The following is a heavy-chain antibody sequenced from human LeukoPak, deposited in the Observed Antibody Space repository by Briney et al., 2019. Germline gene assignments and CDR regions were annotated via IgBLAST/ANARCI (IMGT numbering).Heavy chain of an antibody. CDR1: GGSISSGDYY. Sequence: SETLSLTCTVSGGSISSGDYYWSWIRQPPGKGLEWIGYIYYSGSTYYNPSLKSRVTISVDTSKNRISLELSSVTAADTGVYFCARTLGGLRLFDYWDQGTLVTVSS. CDR2: IYYSGST. V-gene: IGHV4-30-4*02. CDR3: ARTLGGLRLFDY. J-gene: IGHJ4*02. D-gene: IGHD3-10*01.